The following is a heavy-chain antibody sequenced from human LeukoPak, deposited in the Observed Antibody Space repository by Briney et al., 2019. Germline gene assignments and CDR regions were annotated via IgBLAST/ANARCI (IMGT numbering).Heavy chain of an antibody. D-gene: IGHD2-8*01. CDR3: ARDSMLDYYGMDV. CDR2: ISSSGSTI. CDR1: GFTFSDYY. J-gene: IGHJ6*02. Sequence: PGRSLRLSCAASGFTFSDYYMSWIRQAPGKGLEWVSYISSSGSTIYYADSVKGRSTISRDNAKNSLYLQMNSLRAEDTAVYYCARDSMLDYYGMDVWGQGTTVTVSS. V-gene: IGHV3-11*01.